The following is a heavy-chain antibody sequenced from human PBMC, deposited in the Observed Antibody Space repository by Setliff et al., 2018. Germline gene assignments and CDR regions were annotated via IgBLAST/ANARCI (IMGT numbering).Heavy chain of an antibody. D-gene: IGHD2-15*01. CDR1: GFRFNDSG. CDR3: ARTCSGSGCYAGLES. J-gene: IGHJ4*02. V-gene: IGHV3-33*08. Sequence: PGGSLRLSCTASGFRFNDSGMHWVRQAPGKGLEWVAVIWHDGGNKYHADSVKGRFTISRDNSKNTLYLQMNSLRPEDTAVYYCARTCSGSGCYAGLESWGQGTPVTVSS. CDR2: IWHDGGNK.